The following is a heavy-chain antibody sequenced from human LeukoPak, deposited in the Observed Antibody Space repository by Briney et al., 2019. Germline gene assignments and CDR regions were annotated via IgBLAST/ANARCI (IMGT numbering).Heavy chain of an antibody. CDR2: IIPIFGTA. CDR1: GGTFSSYA. D-gene: IGHD2-15*01. Sequence: SAKVSCKASGGTFSSYAISWVRQAPGQGLEWMGRIIPIFGTANYAQKFQGRVTITTDESTSTAYMELSSLRSEDTAVYYCARAGYCSGGSCRYYFDYWGQGTLVTVSS. J-gene: IGHJ4*02. CDR3: ARAGYCSGGSCRYYFDY. V-gene: IGHV1-69*05.